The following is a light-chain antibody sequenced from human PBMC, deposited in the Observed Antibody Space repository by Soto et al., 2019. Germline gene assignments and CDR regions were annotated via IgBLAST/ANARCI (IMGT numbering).Light chain of an antibody. CDR1: QSVNSNY. V-gene: IGKV3-20*01. CDR3: QQYGTSPHT. Sequence: EIVLTQSPGTLSLSPGERATLSCRASQSVNSNYLAWYQQKPGQVPRPLIYGASIRAAGVPDRLSGSGSGTDFTLTISRLETEDYAVYYWQQYGTSPHTFGQGTKLEIK. J-gene: IGKJ2*01. CDR2: GAS.